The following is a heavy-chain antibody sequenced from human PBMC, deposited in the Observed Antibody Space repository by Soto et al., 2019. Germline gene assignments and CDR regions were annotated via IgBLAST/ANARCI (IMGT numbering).Heavy chain of an antibody. CDR1: GGTFSSYA. D-gene: IGHD5-18*01. CDR2: IIPIFGTA. V-gene: IGHV1-69*01. CDR3: ARGSQYSYGFGVDY. J-gene: IGHJ4*02. Sequence: QVQLVQSGAEVKKPGSSVKVSCKASGGTFSSYAISWVRQAPGQGLEWMGGIIPIFGTANYAQKFQGRVTITADESTSTAHMELSSLRSEDTAVYYCARGSQYSYGFGVDYWGQGTLVTVSS.